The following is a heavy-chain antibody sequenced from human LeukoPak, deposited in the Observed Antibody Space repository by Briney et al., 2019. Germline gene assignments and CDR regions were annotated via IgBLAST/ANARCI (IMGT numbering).Heavy chain of an antibody. J-gene: IGHJ4*02. V-gene: IGHV3-30-3*01. CDR3: ARDHRGVFDY. D-gene: IGHD3-16*01. CDR1: GFTFSGYP. CDR2: ISYDGSNK. Sequence: GGSLRLSCAASGFTFSGYPIHWVRQAPGKGLEWVAVISYDGSNKYYADSVKGRFTISRDNAKNSLYLQMNSLRAEDTAVYYCARDHRGVFDYWGQGALVTVSS.